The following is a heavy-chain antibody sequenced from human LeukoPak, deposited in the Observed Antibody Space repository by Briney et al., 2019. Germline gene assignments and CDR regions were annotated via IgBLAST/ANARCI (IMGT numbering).Heavy chain of an antibody. CDR1: GGTFSSYA. CDR3: ARYCSGGSCPFDY. D-gene: IGHD2-15*01. J-gene: IGHJ4*02. Sequence: SVKVSCKASGGTFSSYAISWVRLAPGQGLEWMGGIIPIFGTANYAQKFQGRVTITADESTSTAYMELSSLRSEDTAVYYCARYCSGGSCPFDYWGQATLVTVSS. CDR2: IIPIFGTA. V-gene: IGHV1-69*13.